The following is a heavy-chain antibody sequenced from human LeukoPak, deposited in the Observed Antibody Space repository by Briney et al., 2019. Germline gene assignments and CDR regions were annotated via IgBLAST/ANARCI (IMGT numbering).Heavy chain of an antibody. V-gene: IGHV1-69*04. D-gene: IGHD3-22*01. Sequence: ASVKVSCKASGGTFSSYAISWVRQAPGRGLEWMGRIIPILGIANYAQKFQGRVTITADKSTSTAYMELSSLRSEDTAVYYCARAHYYDSSGYPGTDWYFDLWGRGTLVTVSS. J-gene: IGHJ2*01. CDR1: GGTFSSYA. CDR2: IIPILGIA. CDR3: ARAHYYDSSGYPGTDWYFDL.